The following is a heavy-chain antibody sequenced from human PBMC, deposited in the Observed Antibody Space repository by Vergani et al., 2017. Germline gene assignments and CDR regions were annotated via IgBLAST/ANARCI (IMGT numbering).Heavy chain of an antibody. V-gene: IGHV1-2*02. Sequence: QVQLVQSGAEVKKPGASVKVSCKASGYTFTGYYMHWVRQAPGQGLEWMGWINPNSGGTHYAQKFQGRVTMTRDTSISTAYMGLSRLRSDDTAVYYCARARGSGSYYGYYYYGMDVGGQGTTVTGSS. J-gene: IGHJ6*02. CDR1: GYTFTGYY. CDR2: INPNSGGT. D-gene: IGHD3-10*01. CDR3: ARARGSGSYYGYYYYGMDV.